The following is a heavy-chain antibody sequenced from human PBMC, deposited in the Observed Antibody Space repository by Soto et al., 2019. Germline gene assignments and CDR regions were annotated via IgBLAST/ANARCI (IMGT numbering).Heavy chain of an antibody. Sequence: GGSLRLSCAASGFTFSSYEMNWVRQAPGKGLEWVSYISSSGSTIYYADSVKGRFTISRDNAKNSLYLQMNSLRAEDTAVYYCARALRSSYGTQHFDYWGQGTLVTVSS. CDR1: GFTFSSYE. V-gene: IGHV3-48*03. J-gene: IGHJ4*02. CDR2: ISSSGSTI. CDR3: ARALRSSYGTQHFDY. D-gene: IGHD5-18*01.